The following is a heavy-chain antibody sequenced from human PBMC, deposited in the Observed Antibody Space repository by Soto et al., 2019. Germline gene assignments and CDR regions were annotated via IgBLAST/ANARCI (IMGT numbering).Heavy chain of an antibody. V-gene: IGHV1-18*01. CDR2: ISASNTNT. CDR1: GYTFTSYH. CDR3: ARDTPPTDY. J-gene: IGHJ4*02. Sequence: QVQLVQSGAEVKKPGASVKVSCKTSGYTFTSYHISWVRQAPGQGLEWMGWISASNTNTNYAQKFQGRVTMTTDTLTGTAYMELRSLASDDTAVYYWARDTPPTDYWGQGTLVTVSS.